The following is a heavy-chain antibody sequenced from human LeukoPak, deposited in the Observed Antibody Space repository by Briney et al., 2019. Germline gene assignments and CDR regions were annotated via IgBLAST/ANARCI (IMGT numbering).Heavy chain of an antibody. D-gene: IGHD1-26*01. CDR1: GFTFSTFG. CDR2: IRYDGSNK. V-gene: IGHV3-30*02. J-gene: IGHJ5*02. CDR3: AKWELLPETAWFDP. Sequence: GGSLRLFCAASGFAASGFTFSTFGMHWVRQAPGKGLEWVAFIRYDGSNKYYADSVKGRFTISRDDSKNTLYLQMNSLRAEDTAVYYCAKWELLPETAWFDPWGQGTLVTVSS.